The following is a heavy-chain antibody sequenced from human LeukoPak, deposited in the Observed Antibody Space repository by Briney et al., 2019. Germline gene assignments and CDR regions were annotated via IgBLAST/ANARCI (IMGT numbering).Heavy chain of an antibody. Sequence: PVKVSCKASGGTFSSYAISWVRQAPGQGLEWMGGIIPIFGTANYAQKFQGRVTITADESTSTAYMELSSLRSEDTAVYYCARAPYSSGSFYYWGQGTLVTVSS. J-gene: IGHJ4*02. CDR2: IIPIFGTA. CDR1: GGTFSSYA. D-gene: IGHD6-19*01. V-gene: IGHV1-69*01. CDR3: ARAPYSSGSFYY.